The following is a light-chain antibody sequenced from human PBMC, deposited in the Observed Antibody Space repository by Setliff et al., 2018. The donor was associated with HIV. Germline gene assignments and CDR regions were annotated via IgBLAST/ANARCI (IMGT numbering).Light chain of an antibody. V-gene: IGLV1-47*01. J-gene: IGLJ1*01. CDR1: SSTFGSNF. CDR2: KND. CDR3: SAWDDSLTASYV. Sequence: QSVLTQPPSASATPGQRVTISYSGSSSTFGSNFVYWYQQLPGMAPRLLIYKNDQRPSGVPDRFSGSKSGTSASLVIRGLRSEDEADYYCSAWDDSLTASYVFGSGTKVTVL.